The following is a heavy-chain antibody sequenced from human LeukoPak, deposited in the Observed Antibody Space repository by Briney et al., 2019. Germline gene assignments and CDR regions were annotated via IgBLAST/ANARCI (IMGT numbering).Heavy chain of an antibody. CDR2: MYYSGTT. V-gene: IGHV4-39*01. CDR1: GGSVSSSSYF. D-gene: IGHD2-15*01. Sequence: SETLSLTCTVSGGSVSSSSYFWGWIRQPPGKGLEWIGSMYYSGTTCYNPSLKSRVTISVDTSKNQFSLKLSSVTAADTAVYYCARHYCSGGSCPDAFDIWGQGTMVTVSS. J-gene: IGHJ3*02. CDR3: ARHYCSGGSCPDAFDI.